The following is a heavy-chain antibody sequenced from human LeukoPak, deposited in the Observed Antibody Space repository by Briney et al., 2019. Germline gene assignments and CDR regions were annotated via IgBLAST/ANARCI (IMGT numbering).Heavy chain of an antibody. CDR2: ISSSSSTI. Sequence: GGSLRLSCAASGFTFSNFGMNWVRQAPGKGLEWVSYISSSSSTIYYADSVKGRFTISRDNAKNSLYLQMNSLRAEDTAVYYCARGKTSQNIVTRKTYNWFDPWGQGTLVTVSS. D-gene: IGHD2/OR15-2a*01. CDR3: ARGKTSQNIVTRKTYNWFDP. CDR1: GFTFSNFG. V-gene: IGHV3-48*01. J-gene: IGHJ5*02.